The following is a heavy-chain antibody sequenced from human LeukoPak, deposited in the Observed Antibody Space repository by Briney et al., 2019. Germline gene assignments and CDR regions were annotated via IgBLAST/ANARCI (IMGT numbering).Heavy chain of an antibody. V-gene: IGHV3-30*03. CDR1: GFTFSSYG. CDR2: ISHDGSNK. Sequence: GGSLRLSCAASGFTFSSYGMYWVRQAPGKGLEWVALISHDGSNKYFADSVKGRFNISRDNSKSTLYLQMNSLRAEDTAVYYCARGSPYYYDSSAVFDYWGQGTLVTVSS. J-gene: IGHJ4*02. D-gene: IGHD3-22*01. CDR3: ARGSPYYYDSSAVFDY.